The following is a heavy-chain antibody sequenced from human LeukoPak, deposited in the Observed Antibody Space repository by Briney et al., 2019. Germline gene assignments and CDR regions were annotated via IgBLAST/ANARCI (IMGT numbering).Heavy chain of an antibody. CDR3: ARPNRWALFDY. CDR1: GYSFTSYW. D-gene: IGHD1-14*01. Sequence: GESLKISCKVSGYSFTSYWIGWVRQVPGKGLEWMGIIYPADSDTKYSPSFQGHVTISADKSITTVYLQWSSLKASDTAMYYCARPNRWALFDYWGQGTPVTVSS. J-gene: IGHJ4*02. CDR2: IYPADSDT. V-gene: IGHV5-51*01.